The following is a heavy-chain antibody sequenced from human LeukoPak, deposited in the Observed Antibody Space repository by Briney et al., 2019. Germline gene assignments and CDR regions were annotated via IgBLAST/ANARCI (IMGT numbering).Heavy chain of an antibody. CDR1: GYTFTSYG. Sequence: ASVKASCKASGYTFTSYGISWVRQAPGQGLEWMGWISAYNGNTNYAQKLQGRVTMTTDTSTSTAYMELRSLRSDDTAVYYCARSLTRGYYYDSSGYYNWFDPWGQGTLVTVSS. CDR2: ISAYNGNT. CDR3: ARSLTRGYYYDSSGYYNWFDP. J-gene: IGHJ5*02. D-gene: IGHD3-22*01. V-gene: IGHV1-18*01.